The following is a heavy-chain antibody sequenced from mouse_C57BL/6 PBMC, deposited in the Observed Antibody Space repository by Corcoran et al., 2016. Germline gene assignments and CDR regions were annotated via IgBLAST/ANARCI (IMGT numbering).Heavy chain of an antibody. CDR2: IYPGDGDT. D-gene: IGHD2-2*01. Sequence: QVQLQQSGAELVKPGASVKISCKASGYAFSSYWMNWVKQRPGKGLEWIGQIYPGDGDTNYNGKFKGKATLTADKSSSTAYMQLSSLTSEDSAVYFCASGYDGYYYAMDYWGQGTSVTVSS. J-gene: IGHJ4*01. V-gene: IGHV1-80*01. CDR3: ASGYDGYYYAMDY. CDR1: GYAFSSYW.